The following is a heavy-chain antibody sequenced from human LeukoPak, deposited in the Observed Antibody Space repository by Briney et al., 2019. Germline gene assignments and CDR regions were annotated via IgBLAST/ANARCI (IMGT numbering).Heavy chain of an antibody. CDR3: AREGRVSGYDFDC. CDR1: GFTFSSYG. Sequence: PGRSLRLSCAASGFTFSSYGMHWVRQAPGKGLEWVAVIWYDGSNKYYADSVKGRFTISRDNSKNTLYLQMNSLRVEDTAVYYCAREGRVSGYDFDCWGRGTLVTVSS. J-gene: IGHJ4*02. CDR2: IWYDGSNK. D-gene: IGHD5-12*01. V-gene: IGHV3-33*01.